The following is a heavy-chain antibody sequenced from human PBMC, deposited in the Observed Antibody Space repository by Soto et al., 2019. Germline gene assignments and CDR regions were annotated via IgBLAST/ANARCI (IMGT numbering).Heavy chain of an antibody. CDR2: ISSDGTNE. J-gene: IGHJ4*02. V-gene: IGHV3-30-3*01. CDR1: GFTFSNYA. Sequence: GGSLRLSCAASGFTFSNYAMHWVRQAPGKGLEWMAVISSDGTNEYYADSVKGRFTISRHSSKNTLYLQMDRLTTEDTAVYYCPRAGGRPLQIRGHYFESWGQGTLVSVSS. CDR3: PRAGGRPLQIRGHYFES. D-gene: IGHD2-21*02.